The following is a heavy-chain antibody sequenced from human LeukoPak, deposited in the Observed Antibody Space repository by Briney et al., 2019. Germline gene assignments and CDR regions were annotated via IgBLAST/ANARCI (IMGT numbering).Heavy chain of an antibody. D-gene: IGHD6-19*01. J-gene: IGHJ6*03. CDR2: IYYSGST. CDR1: GGSISSYY. CDR3: ARISSGWYAYYYYYYMDV. Sequence: SETLSLTCAVSGGSISSYYWSWIRQPPGKGLEWIGYIYYSGSTNYNPSLKSRVTISVDTSKNQSSLKLSSVTAADTAVYYCARISSGWYAYYYYYYMDVWGIGTTVTISS. V-gene: IGHV4-59*01.